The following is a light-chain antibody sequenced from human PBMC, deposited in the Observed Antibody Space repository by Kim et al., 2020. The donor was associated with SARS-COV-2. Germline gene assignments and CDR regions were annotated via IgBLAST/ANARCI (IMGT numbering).Light chain of an antibody. CDR3: QQYYTSYS. Sequence: EIVLTQSPGTLSLSPGETATLSCRASQSLAVSYVAWYQQKPAQAPRLLMYGASSRATGIPDRFRGSESATDFTLTISRLEPEDSAVYYCQQYYTSYSFGQGTKLEI. V-gene: IGKV3-20*01. J-gene: IGKJ2*03. CDR1: QSLAVSY. CDR2: GAS.